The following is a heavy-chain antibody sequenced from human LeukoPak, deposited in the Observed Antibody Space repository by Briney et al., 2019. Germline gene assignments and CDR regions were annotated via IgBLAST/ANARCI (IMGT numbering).Heavy chain of an antibody. V-gene: IGHV3-23*01. CDR3: AKRGDYFDY. CDR2: ISGSGDAT. CDR1: GFTFSNYA. J-gene: IGHJ4*02. D-gene: IGHD3-10*01. Sequence: GGSLRLSCAASGFTFSNYAMSWVRQAPGKGLEWVSTISGSGDATNYADSVKGRFIISRDNSKNKLYLQMNSLRAEDTAVYYCAKRGDYFDYWGQGTLVTVSS.